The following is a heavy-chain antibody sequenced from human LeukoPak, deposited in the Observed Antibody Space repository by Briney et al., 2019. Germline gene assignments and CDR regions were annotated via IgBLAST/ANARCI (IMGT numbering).Heavy chain of an antibody. D-gene: IGHD3-22*01. CDR3: ARRRYTSGYLDY. J-gene: IGHJ4*02. Sequence: PSETLSLTCTVSGDSISGFYWSWIRQPPGKGLEWIGYIYYSGSTNYNPSLKSRVTMSIGTSKSQFSLKLTSVTAADTAVYYCARRRYTSGYLDYWGQGTLVTVSS. CDR1: GDSISGFY. CDR2: IYYSGST. V-gene: IGHV4-59*08.